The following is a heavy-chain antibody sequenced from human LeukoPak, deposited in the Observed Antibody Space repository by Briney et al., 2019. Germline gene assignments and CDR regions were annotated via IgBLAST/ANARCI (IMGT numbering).Heavy chain of an antibody. Sequence: GASVKVSCKASGYTFTSYAMHWVRQAPGQRLEWMGWINAGNGNTKYSQKFQGRVTITRDTSASTAYMELSSLRSEDTAVYYCARDQDDYGGNDLRADYGMDVWGQGTTVTVS. J-gene: IGHJ6*02. V-gene: IGHV1-3*01. CDR3: ARDQDDYGGNDLRADYGMDV. CDR2: INAGNGNT. CDR1: GYTFTSYA. D-gene: IGHD4-23*01.